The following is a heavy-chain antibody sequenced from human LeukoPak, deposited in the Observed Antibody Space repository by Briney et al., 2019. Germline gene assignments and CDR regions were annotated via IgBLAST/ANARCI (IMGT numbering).Heavy chain of an antibody. V-gene: IGHV1-24*01. CDR2: FDPEDGET. D-gene: IGHD4-17*01. CDR1: GYTLTELS. J-gene: IGHJ5*02. Sequence: GASVKVSCKVSGYTLTELSMHWVRPAPGKGLEWMGVFDPEDGETMYAQKFQGRVTITADKSTSTAYMELSSLRSEDTAVYYCARVTGSYGDWPGWFDPWGQGTLVTVSS. CDR3: ARVTGSYGDWPGWFDP.